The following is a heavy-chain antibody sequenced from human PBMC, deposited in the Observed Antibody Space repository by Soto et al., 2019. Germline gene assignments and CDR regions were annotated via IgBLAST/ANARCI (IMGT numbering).Heavy chain of an antibody. J-gene: IGHJ4*02. CDR2: ISRSVGST. V-gene: IGHV3-23*01. CDR3: AKRDYLWGSLD. CDR1: GFTFNNYA. Sequence: PGGSLRLSCAASGFTFNNYAMNWVRQAPGKGPEWVSAISRSVGSTYYADSVRGRFTISRDNSKNTLHLQMNSLRVEDSAVYYCAKRDYLWGSLDWGQGTLVTVSS. D-gene: IGHD3-16*01.